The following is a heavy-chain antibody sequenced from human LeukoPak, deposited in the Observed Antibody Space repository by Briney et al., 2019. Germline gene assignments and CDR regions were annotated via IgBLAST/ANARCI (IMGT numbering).Heavy chain of an antibody. J-gene: IGHJ4*02. D-gene: IGHD6-19*01. CDR1: GFTFSSYG. CDR2: IWYDGSNK. V-gene: IGHV3-33*01. Sequence: GRSLRLSCAASGFTFSSYGMHWVRQAPGKGLEWVAVIWYDGSNKYYVDSVKGRFTISRDNSKNTLYLQMNSLRAEDTAVYYCARDFQWLQDYWGQGTLVTVSS. CDR3: ARDFQWLQDY.